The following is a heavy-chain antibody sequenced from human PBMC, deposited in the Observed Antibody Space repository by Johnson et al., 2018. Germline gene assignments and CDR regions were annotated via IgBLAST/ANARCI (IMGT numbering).Heavy chain of an antibody. CDR3: ARSLGLDSSGYYYGSFQH. V-gene: IGHV3-47*02. D-gene: IGHD3-22*01. CDR2: IGTGGDT. Sequence: VQLVQSGGGLVQPGGSLRPSCAASGFAFSSYVLHWVRRAPGKGPEWVSAIGTGGDTYYADSVMGRFTISRDNAKKSLYLQMNSLRVEDTAVYYCARSLGLDSSGYYYGSFQHWGQGTLVTVSS. J-gene: IGHJ1*01. CDR1: GFAFSSYV.